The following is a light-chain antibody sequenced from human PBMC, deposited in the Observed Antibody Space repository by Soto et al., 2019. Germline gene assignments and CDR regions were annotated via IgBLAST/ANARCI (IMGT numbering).Light chain of an antibody. J-gene: IGKJ3*01. CDR2: DAS. CDR3: QQYNLPREFT. Sequence: DIPMTQSPSSLSASVGDRVTITCRASQGISNYLNWYQQKPGIAPKLLIYDASNLETGVPSRFSGSGSGTDFTFTISSLQPEDIATYYCQQYNLPREFTFGPGTKVDIK. V-gene: IGKV1-33*01. CDR1: QGISNY.